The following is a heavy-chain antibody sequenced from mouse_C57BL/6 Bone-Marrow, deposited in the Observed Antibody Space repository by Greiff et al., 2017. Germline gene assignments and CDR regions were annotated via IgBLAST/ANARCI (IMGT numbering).Heavy chain of an antibody. CDR3: ARSFMGFAY. J-gene: IGHJ3*01. D-gene: IGHD1-1*01. CDR1: GFTFTDYY. Sequence: VQLQQPGAELVKPGASVKLSCTASGFTFTDYYMHWVKQRTEHGLEWIGRIDPEDGETKYAPKFQGKATITADTSSNTAYLQLSSLTSEDTAVYYCARSFMGFAYWGQGTLVTVSA. V-gene: IGHV14-2*01. CDR2: IDPEDGET.